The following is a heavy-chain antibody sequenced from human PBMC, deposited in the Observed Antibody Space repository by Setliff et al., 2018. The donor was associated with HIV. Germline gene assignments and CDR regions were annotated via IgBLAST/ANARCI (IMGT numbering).Heavy chain of an antibody. Sequence: GGSLRLSCAASGFTFSTYSLNWVRQAPGKGLEWVSYISFRSSTIYYADSVKGRFTISRDNAKNSLYLQMNSLRAEDTAVYFCARDLANSPLDSWGQGTLVTVSS. CDR1: GFTFSTYS. J-gene: IGHJ4*02. CDR3: ARDLANSPLDS. D-gene: IGHD2-15*01. CDR2: ISFRSSTI. V-gene: IGHV3-48*01.